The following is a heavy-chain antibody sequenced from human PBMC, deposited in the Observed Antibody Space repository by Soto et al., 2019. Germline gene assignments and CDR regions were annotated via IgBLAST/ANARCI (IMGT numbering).Heavy chain of an antibody. CDR2: ISAYNGNT. V-gene: IGHV1-18*01. Sequence: EAAVKVSCKASGYTFTSYGISWVRQAPGQGLEWMGWISAYNGNTNYAQKLQGRVTMTTDTSTSTAYMELRSLRSDDTAVYYCARDEYRSSSGRYYYYYGMDVWGQGTTVTVYS. J-gene: IGHJ6*02. D-gene: IGHD6-6*01. CDR3: ARDEYRSSSGRYYYYYGMDV. CDR1: GYTFTSYG.